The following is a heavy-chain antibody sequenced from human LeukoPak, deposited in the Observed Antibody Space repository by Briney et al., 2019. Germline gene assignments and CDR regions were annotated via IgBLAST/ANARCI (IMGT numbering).Heavy chain of an antibody. CDR1: GGSISNYY. CDR2: INYSGST. V-gene: IGHV4-59*01. J-gene: IGHJ4*02. Sequence: SETLSLTCTVSGGSISNYYWSWIRQPPGKGLEWIAYINYSGSTNYNPSLKSRVTISVDTSKNQFSLKLSSVTAADTAVYYCARDVGRDGYNGFVYWGQGTLVTVSS. D-gene: IGHD5-24*01. CDR3: ARDVGRDGYNGFVY.